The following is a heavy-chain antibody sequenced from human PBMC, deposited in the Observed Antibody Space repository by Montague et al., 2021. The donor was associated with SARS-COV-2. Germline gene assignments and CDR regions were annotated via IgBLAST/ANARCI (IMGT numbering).Heavy chain of an antibody. CDR3: ARGGTYYNFWSGFYNYHYAMDV. V-gene: IGHV3-48*03. CDR2: ISSSGSTI. CDR1: GFTVSSYE. J-gene: IGHJ6*02. D-gene: IGHD3-3*01. Sequence: SLRLSCAASGFTVSSYEMNWVRQAPGKRLEWVSYISSSGSTIYYADSVXGRFTISRDNAKNSLYLQMNSLRAEDTAVYYCARGGTYYNFWSGFYNYHYAMDVWGQGTTVTVSS.